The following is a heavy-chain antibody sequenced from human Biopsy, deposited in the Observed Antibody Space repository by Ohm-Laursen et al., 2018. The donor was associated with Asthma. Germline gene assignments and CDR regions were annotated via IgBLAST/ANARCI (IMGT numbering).Heavy chain of an antibody. Sequence: SLRLSCTASGFSFGNYGVHWVRQAPGKGLDWVAVISFDGTNRNYTDSVKGRFTISRDNSRNTLHLEMNSLRAEDTAVYFCAKEVFPGWELRRGPDSWGQGTLVTVSS. CDR2: ISFDGTNR. V-gene: IGHV3-30*18. D-gene: IGHD1-26*01. CDR3: AKEVFPGWELRRGPDS. CDR1: GFSFGNYG. J-gene: IGHJ4*02.